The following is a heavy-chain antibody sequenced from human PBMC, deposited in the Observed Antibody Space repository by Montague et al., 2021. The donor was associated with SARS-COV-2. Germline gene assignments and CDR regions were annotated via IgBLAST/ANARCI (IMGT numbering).Heavy chain of an antibody. J-gene: IGHJ5*02. CDR3: ARGVLYGSGSYEWFDP. V-gene: IGHV3-20*01. Sequence: SLRLSCAASGFTFDDCGMSWVRQAPGKGLQWVSGINWNVDSTTYADSVXGRFTISRDNAKNSLYLQMNSLRAEDTALYHCARGVLYGSGSYEWFDPWGQGTLVTVSS. D-gene: IGHD3-10*01. CDR1: GFTFDDCG. CDR2: INWNVDST.